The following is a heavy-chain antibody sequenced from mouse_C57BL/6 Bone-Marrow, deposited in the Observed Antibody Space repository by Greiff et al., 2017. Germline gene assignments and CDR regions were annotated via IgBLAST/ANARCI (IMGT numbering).Heavy chain of an antibody. CDR2: IYPGSGNT. CDR3: AGGRGGDY. J-gene: IGHJ2*01. CDR1: GYTFTDYY. V-gene: IGHV1-76*01. Sequence: QVQLQQSGAELVRPGASVKLSCKASGYTFTDYYIHWVKQRPGQGLEWIARIYPGSGNTYYNEKFKGKATLTAEKSSSTAYMQLSSLTSEDSAVYVCAGGRGGDYWGPGTTLTVSA.